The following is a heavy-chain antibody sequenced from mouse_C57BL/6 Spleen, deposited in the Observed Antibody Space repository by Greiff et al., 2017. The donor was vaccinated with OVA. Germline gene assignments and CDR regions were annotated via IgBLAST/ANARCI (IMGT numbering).Heavy chain of an antibody. D-gene: IGHD1-1*01. J-gene: IGHJ1*03. CDR2: IYPGSGST. CDR3: AIYCSSPHWYFDV. CDR1: GYTFTSYW. V-gene: IGHV1-55*01. Sequence: VQLQQPGAELVKPGASVKLSCKASGYTFTSYWITWVKQRPGQVLEWIGDIYPGSGSTNYNEKLTSKATLTVAKSSSTAYMQLSSLTSEYSAVYYCAIYCSSPHWYFDVWGTGTTVTVSS.